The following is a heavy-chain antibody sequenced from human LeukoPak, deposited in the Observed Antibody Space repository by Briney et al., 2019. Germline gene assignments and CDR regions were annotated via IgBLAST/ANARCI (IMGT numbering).Heavy chain of an antibody. CDR2: IYHTGST. CDR1: GGSVSDYY. CDR3: ARVFHSSGSEIRGDAFDI. V-gene: IGHV4-59*02. J-gene: IGHJ3*02. D-gene: IGHD1-26*01. Sequence: SETLSLTCTISGGSVSDYYWSWIRQSPGKGLEWIGYIYHTGSTSYSPSLKSRVTISADTSQNQFSLKLSSVTAADTAVYYCARVFHSSGSEIRGDAFDIWGQGTMVTVSS.